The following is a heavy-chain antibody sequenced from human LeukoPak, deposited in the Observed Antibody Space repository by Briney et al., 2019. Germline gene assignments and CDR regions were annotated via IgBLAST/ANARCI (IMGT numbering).Heavy chain of an antibody. Sequence: GGSLRLSCAASGFTFDDYTMHWVRQAPGKGLERVSLISWDGGSTYYADSVKGRFTISRDNSKNSLYLQMNSLRTEDTALYYCAKDSGPYYDSSGYIDHWGQGTLVTVSS. CDR1: GFTFDDYT. CDR3: AKDSGPYYDSSGYIDH. D-gene: IGHD3-22*01. V-gene: IGHV3-43*01. CDR2: ISWDGGST. J-gene: IGHJ4*02.